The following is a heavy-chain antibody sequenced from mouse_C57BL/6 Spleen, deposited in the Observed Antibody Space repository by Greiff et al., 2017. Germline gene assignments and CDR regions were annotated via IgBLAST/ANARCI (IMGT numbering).Heavy chain of an antibody. D-gene: IGHD2-5*01. V-gene: IGHV5-4*01. Sequence: EVKLMESGGGLVKPGGSLKLSCAASGFTFSSYAMSWVRQTPEKRLEWVATISDGGSYTYYPDNVKGRFTISRDNAKNNLYLQMSHLKSEDTAMYYCARDGDYSNSWFAYWGQGTLVTVSA. J-gene: IGHJ3*01. CDR3: ARDGDYSNSWFAY. CDR2: ISDGGSYT. CDR1: GFTFSSYA.